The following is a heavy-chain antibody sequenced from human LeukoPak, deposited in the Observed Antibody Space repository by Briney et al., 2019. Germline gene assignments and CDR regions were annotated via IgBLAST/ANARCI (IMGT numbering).Heavy chain of an antibody. CDR1: GGSISSSNYY. CDR2: VYNVGST. J-gene: IGHJ4*02. V-gene: IGHV4-39*01. Sequence: PSETLSLTCTVSGGSISSSNYYWVWIRQPPGKGLEWIGSVYNVGSTYQNPSLKSRVTISADTSKNQFSLKLSSVTAADTAVYYCARRYSSGHFDYWGQGTLVTVPS. CDR3: ARRYSSGHFDY. D-gene: IGHD6-19*01.